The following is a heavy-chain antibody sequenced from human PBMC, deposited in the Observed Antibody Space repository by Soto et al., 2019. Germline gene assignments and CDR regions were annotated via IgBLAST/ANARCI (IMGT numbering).Heavy chain of an antibody. Sequence: EVQLLESGGGLVQPGGSLRLSCGVSGFTFDSHAMNWVRQAPGRGLEWVSRISGGGGSTDYADSVKGRFTVSRDNSQNTLFLQMNSLRVDDTAIFYWARDTGTYRFDAFDIWGQGTMVTVSS. D-gene: IGHD1-26*01. J-gene: IGHJ3*02. CDR2: ISGGGGST. CDR1: GFTFDSHA. CDR3: ARDTGTYRFDAFDI. V-gene: IGHV3-23*01.